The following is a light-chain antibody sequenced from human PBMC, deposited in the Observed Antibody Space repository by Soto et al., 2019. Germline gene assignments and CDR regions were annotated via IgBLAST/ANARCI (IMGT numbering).Light chain of an antibody. J-gene: IGKJ1*01. CDR2: AAS. CDR1: QDIRND. CDR3: LHDYTYPRT. Sequence: AIQMTQSPSSLSASVGDRVTITCRASQDIRNDLGWYQQKPGEAPQLLLYAASHLQSGVPSRFSGSGSGTDFTLTISSLQPEDFATYYCLHDYTYPRTFGQGTKVDIK. V-gene: IGKV1-6*01.